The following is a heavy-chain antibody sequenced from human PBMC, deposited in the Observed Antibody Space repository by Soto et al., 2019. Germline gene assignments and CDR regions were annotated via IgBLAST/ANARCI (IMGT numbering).Heavy chain of an antibody. CDR1: GGSITSENW. J-gene: IGHJ4*02. Sequence: SETLSVTCTVSGGSITSENWWSWVRQPPGKGLEWIGEIYHSGSANYNPSLKSRATISLDKSKSQFSLQLTSVTAADKAIYYCVRDRGAVWGNYRKRVPRFDSWGQGIPVT. CDR2: IYHSGSA. V-gene: IGHV4-4*02. CDR3: VRDRGAVWGNYRKRVPRFDS. D-gene: IGHD3-16*02.